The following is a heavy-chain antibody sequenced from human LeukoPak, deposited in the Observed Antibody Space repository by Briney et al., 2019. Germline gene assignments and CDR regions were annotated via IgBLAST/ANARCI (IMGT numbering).Heavy chain of an antibody. CDR1: GFTLSSYA. V-gene: IGHV3-7*01. CDR3: AREGYQLLWNWFDP. Sequence: GGSLRLSCAASGFTLSSYAMSWVRQAPGKGLEWVANIKQDGSEKYYVDSVKGRFTISRDNAKNSLYLQMNSLRAEDTAVYYCAREGYQLLWNWFDPWGQGTLVTVSS. J-gene: IGHJ5*02. D-gene: IGHD2-2*01. CDR2: IKQDGSEK.